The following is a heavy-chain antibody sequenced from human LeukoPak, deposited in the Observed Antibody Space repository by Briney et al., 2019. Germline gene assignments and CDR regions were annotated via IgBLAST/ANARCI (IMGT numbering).Heavy chain of an antibody. D-gene: IGHD3-3*01. CDR3: ARLGIYYTYHFDH. J-gene: IGHJ4*02. CDR1: RGTFSSYA. V-gene: IGHV1-69*04. CDR2: IIPILGIA. Sequence: ASVKVSCKASRGTFSSYAISWVRQAPGQGLEWMGRIIPILGIANYAQKFQGRVTITADKSTSTAYMELSSLRSEDTAVYYCARLGIYYTYHFDHWGQGTLVTVSS.